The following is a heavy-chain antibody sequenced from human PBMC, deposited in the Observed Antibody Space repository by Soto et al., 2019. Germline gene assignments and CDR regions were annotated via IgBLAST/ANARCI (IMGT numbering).Heavy chain of an antibody. CDR3: TTRYYYDSSGYPPGVIWQSY. J-gene: IGHJ4*02. D-gene: IGHD3-22*01. Sequence: PGGSLRLSCAASGFTFSNAWMNWVRQAPGKGLEWVGRIKSKTDGGTTDYAAPVKGRFTISRDDSKNTLYLQMNSLKTEDTAVYYCTTRYYYDSSGYPPGVIWQSYWGQGTLVTVSS. CDR1: GFTFSNAW. CDR2: IKSKTDGGTT. V-gene: IGHV3-15*07.